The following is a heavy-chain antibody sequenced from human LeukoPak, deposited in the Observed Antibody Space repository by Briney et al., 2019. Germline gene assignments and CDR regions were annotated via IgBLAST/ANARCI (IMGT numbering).Heavy chain of an antibody. D-gene: IGHD7-27*01. J-gene: IGHJ3*02. CDR3: ARATNWGYAFDI. Sequence: PGGSLRLSCAASGFTVSSNYMSWVRQAPGEGLEWVSVIYTGGSTYYADSVKGRFTISRDNSKNTLYLQMNSLRVEDTAVYYCARATNWGYAFDIWGQGTVVTVSS. CDR2: IYTGGST. V-gene: IGHV3-53*01. CDR1: GFTVSSNY.